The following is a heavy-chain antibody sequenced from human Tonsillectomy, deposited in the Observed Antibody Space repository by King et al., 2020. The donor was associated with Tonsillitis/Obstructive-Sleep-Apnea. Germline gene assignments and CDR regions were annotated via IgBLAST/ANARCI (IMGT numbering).Heavy chain of an antibody. V-gene: IGHV3-30*04. CDR3: ARGTYDFWSGYYPPDYFDY. D-gene: IGHD3-3*01. Sequence: VQLVESGGGVVQPGRSLRLSCAASGFTFSSYAMHWVRQAPGKGLEWVAVISYDGSNKYYADSVKGRFTISRDNSKNTLYLQMNSLRAEDTAVYYCARGTYDFWSGYYPPDYFDYWGQGTLVTVSS. J-gene: IGHJ4*02. CDR1: GFTFSSYA. CDR2: ISYDGSNK.